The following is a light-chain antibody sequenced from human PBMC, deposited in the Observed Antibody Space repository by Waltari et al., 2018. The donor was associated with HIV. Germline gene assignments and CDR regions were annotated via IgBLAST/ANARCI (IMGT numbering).Light chain of an antibody. J-gene: IGKJ1*01. Sequence: DIQMTQSPSSLSASVGDRVIITCRASQGISSSLAWYQYKPGKAPKVLLYTASRLQSGVPSRFSGSGSGTDYSLIISSLQPEDFAIYYCQQYYSPLWTFGQGTKVEIK. CDR1: QGISSS. V-gene: IGKV1-NL1*01. CDR2: TAS. CDR3: QQYYSPLWT.